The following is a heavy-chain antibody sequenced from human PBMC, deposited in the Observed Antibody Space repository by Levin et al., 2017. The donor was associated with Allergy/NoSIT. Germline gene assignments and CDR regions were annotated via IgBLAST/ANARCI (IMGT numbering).Heavy chain of an antibody. D-gene: IGHD2/OR15-2a*01. Sequence: GGSLRLSCEASGFTFRDYAMTWIRQAPGKGLEGVAGVSDSGKDKYYADSVKGRFTVSRDNSRKRLYLQMDSLTVEDTATYYCAKQYCDTLTCYPADHWGQGTQVIVSS. V-gene: IGHV3-23*01. CDR1: GFTFRDYA. CDR2: VSDSGKDK. J-gene: IGHJ4*02. CDR3: AKQYCDTLTCYPADH.